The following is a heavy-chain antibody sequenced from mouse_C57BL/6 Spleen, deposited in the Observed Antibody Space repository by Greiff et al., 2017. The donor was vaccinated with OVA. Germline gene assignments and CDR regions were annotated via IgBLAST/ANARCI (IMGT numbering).Heavy chain of an antibody. V-gene: IGHV1-15*01. Sequence: VKLQESGAELVRPGASVTLSCKASGYTFTDYEMHWVKQTPVHGLEWIGAIDPETGGTAYNQKFKGKAILTADKSSSAAYMELRSLTSEDSAVYYCTRSLFATEVADWYFDVWGTGTTVTVSS. CDR3: TRSLFATEVADWYFDV. CDR1: GYTFTDYE. J-gene: IGHJ1*03. D-gene: IGHD1-1*01. CDR2: IDPETGGT.